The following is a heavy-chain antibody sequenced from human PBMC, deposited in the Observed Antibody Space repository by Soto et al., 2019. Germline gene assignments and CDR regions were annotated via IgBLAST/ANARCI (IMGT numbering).Heavy chain of an antibody. V-gene: IGHV3-30-3*01. Sequence: PGWSLRLSCAASGFTFSSYAMHWVRQAPGKGLEWVAVISYDGSNKYYADSVKGRFTISRDNSKNTLYLQMNSLRAEDTAVYYCATTSRWVSTWYYFDYWGQGTLVTVSS. CDR2: ISYDGSNK. D-gene: IGHD5-12*01. CDR3: ATTSRWVSTWYYFDY. J-gene: IGHJ4*02. CDR1: GFTFSSYA.